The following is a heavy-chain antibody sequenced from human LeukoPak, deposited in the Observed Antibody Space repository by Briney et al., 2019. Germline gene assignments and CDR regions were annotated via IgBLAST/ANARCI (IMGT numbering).Heavy chain of an antibody. CDR1: GGTFSSYA. J-gene: IGHJ6*03. Sequence: VASVKVSCKASGGTFSSYAISWVRQAPGQGLEWMGGIIPIFGTANYAQKFQGRVTITADESTSTAYMELSSLRSEDTAVYYCARGDKSCSSTSCYPDRDYYYYMDVWGKGTTVTVS. D-gene: IGHD2-2*01. CDR2: IIPIFGTA. CDR3: ARGDKSCSSTSCYPDRDYYYYMDV. V-gene: IGHV1-69*13.